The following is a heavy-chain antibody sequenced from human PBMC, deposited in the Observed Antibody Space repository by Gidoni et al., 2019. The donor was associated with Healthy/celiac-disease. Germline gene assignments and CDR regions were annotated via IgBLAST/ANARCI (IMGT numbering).Heavy chain of an antibody. D-gene: IGHD1-26*01. CDR3: AREWELQYERINYYYYGMDV. J-gene: IGHJ6*02. CDR2: IIPIFGTA. Sequence: QVQLVQSGAEVKKPGSSVKVSCKASGGTFSSYAISWVRQAPGQGLEWMGGIIPIFGTANYAQKFQGRVTITADESTSTAYMELSSLRSEDTAVYYCAREWELQYERINYYYYGMDVWGQGTTVTVSS. V-gene: IGHV1-69*01. CDR1: GGTFSSYA.